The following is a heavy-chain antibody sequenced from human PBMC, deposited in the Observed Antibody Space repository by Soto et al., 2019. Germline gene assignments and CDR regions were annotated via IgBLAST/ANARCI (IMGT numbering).Heavy chain of an antibody. CDR1: GYTFTGYY. V-gene: IGHV1-2*02. Sequence: GASVKVSCKASGYTFTGYYMHWVRQAPGPGLEWMGWINPNSGGTNYAQKFQGRVTMTRDTSISTAYMELSRLRSDDTAVYYCARDVVYYDILTGYLGTEYFQHWGQGTLVTVSA. CDR3: ARDVVYYDILTGYLGTEYFQH. CDR2: INPNSGGT. D-gene: IGHD3-9*01. J-gene: IGHJ1*01.